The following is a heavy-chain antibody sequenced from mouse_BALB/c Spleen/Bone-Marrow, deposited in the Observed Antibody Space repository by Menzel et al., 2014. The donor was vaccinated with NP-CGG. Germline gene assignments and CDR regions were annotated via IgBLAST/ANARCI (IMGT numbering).Heavy chain of an antibody. V-gene: IGHV7-3*02. D-gene: IGHD6-1*01. CDR2: IRNKANGYTT. CDR1: GFTFTNYF. CDR3: ARDYNGYFDF. J-gene: IGHJ2*01. Sequence: DVMLVESGGGLVQPGGSLRLSCTTSGFTFTNYFMTWVRQPPGKALEWLGFIRNKANGYTTEYNPSVKGRFTISRDNSQGIFYLQMNTLRAEASAIYYCARDYNGYFDFWGQGTTLTVSS.